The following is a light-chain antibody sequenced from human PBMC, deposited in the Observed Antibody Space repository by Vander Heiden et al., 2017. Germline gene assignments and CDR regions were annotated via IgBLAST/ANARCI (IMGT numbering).Light chain of an antibody. Sequence: NFMLTQPHSVSESPGKTVTISCTRSRGSIASNYVQWYQQRPGSSPTTVIYGDNQRPSGVPDRFSGSIDSSSNSASLTISGLKTEDEADYYCQSYDSSNQVFGGGTKLTVL. CDR3: QSYDSSNQV. CDR2: GDN. J-gene: IGLJ3*02. V-gene: IGLV6-57*01. CDR1: RGSIASNY.